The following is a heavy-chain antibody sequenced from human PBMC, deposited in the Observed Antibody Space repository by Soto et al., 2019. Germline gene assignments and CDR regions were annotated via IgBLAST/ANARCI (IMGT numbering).Heavy chain of an antibody. CDR2: IIPILGTI. V-gene: IGHV1-69*06. CDR1: GRTFLISA. Sequence: QVQSVQSGAEVKTPGSSVRVSCKTAGRTFLISAIAWVRHAPGPGLEWMGGIIPILGTIHIAQNFQGRVNFTADRSTSTAYMDLSSLRSEDTATYFCARGKEGEQPSNHYYFEYWGQGSQVIVSS. D-gene: IGHD3-16*01. CDR3: ARGKEGEQPSNHYYFEY. J-gene: IGHJ4*02.